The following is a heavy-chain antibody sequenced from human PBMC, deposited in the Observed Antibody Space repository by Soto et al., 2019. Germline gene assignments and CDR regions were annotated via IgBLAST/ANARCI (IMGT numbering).Heavy chain of an antibody. D-gene: IGHD3-10*01. Sequence: EVQLVESGGGLVQPGGSLRLSCAASGFTFSSYDMHWVRQATGKGLEWVSAIGTAGDTYYPGSVKGRFTISRENAKNSLYLQMNSLRVGDTAVYYCARANKYYYGSGSYYQNYYYGMDVWGQGTTVTVSS. CDR2: IGTAGDT. CDR3: ARANKYYYGSGSYYQNYYYGMDV. V-gene: IGHV3-13*01. J-gene: IGHJ6*02. CDR1: GFTFSSYD.